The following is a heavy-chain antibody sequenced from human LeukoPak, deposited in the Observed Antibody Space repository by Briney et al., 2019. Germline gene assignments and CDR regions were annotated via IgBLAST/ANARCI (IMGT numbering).Heavy chain of an antibody. Sequence: ASVKVSCKAPGYTFTSYDINWVRQATGQGLEWMGWMNPNSGNTGYAQKFQGRVTMTRDTSTSTVYMELSSLRSEDTAVYYCARDLIMITFGGGLDYWGQGTLVTVSS. CDR2: MNPNSGNT. D-gene: IGHD3-16*01. J-gene: IGHJ4*02. CDR1: GYTFTSYD. CDR3: ARDLIMITFGGGLDY. V-gene: IGHV1-8*01.